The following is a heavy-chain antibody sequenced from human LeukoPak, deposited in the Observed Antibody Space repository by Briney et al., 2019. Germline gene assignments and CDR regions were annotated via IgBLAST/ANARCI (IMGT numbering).Heavy chain of an antibody. J-gene: IGHJ4*02. Sequence: VQPGGSLRLSCAASGFIFSSYSMNWVRQAPGKGLEWVSSISATGNYIYYADSVKGRFTISRDNAKNSLYLQMNSLRAEDTAVYYCARDRSGYTFDDWGQGTLVTVSS. CDR3: ARDRSGYTFDD. V-gene: IGHV3-21*01. CDR1: GFIFSSYS. CDR2: ISATGNYI. D-gene: IGHD5-18*01.